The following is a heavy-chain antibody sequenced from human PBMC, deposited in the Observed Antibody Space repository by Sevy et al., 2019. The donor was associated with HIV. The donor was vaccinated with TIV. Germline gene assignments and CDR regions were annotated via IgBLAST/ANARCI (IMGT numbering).Heavy chain of an antibody. Sequence: GGSLRLSCAASGFTFSSYGMHWVRQAPGKGLEWVALIWYDGSNKYYADSVKGRFTISRDNSKNTLYLQMNSLRAEDTAVYYCARDRIRGSYYYYGMDVWGQGTTVTVSS. V-gene: IGHV3-33*01. J-gene: IGHJ6*02. CDR2: IWYDGSNK. D-gene: IGHD3-3*02. CDR1: GFTFSSYG. CDR3: ARDRIRGSYYYYGMDV.